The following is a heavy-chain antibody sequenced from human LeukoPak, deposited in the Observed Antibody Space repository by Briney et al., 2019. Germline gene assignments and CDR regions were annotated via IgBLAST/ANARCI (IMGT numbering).Heavy chain of an antibody. Sequence: ASVKVSCKASGYTFTGYYIHWVRQAPGQGLDWMGWINPNSGGTNYAQKIQGRVTMTRDTSISTAYMELSRLRSDDTAVYYCVRDPGYRPDWFDPWGQGTLVTVSS. CDR1: GYTFTGYY. V-gene: IGHV1-2*02. J-gene: IGHJ5*02. CDR2: INPNSGGT. CDR3: VRDPGYRPDWFDP. D-gene: IGHD1-1*01.